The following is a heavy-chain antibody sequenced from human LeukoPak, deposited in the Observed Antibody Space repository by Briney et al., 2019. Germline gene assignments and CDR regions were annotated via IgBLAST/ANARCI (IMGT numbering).Heavy chain of an antibody. V-gene: IGHV3-48*03. CDR2: ISGSGNTI. CDR1: GFSFSSFE. D-gene: IGHD1-1*01. CDR3: AQRFDY. J-gene: IGHJ4*02. Sequence: QPGGSLRLSSVASGFSFSSFEMNWVRQAPGKGLEWVSYISGSGNTIYYADSVKGRFTISRDNAKNSLYLQMNSLRAEDTAVYYCAQRFDYWGQGTLVTVSS.